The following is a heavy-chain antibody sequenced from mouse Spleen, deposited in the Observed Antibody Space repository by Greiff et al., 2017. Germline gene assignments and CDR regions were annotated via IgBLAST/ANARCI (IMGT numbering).Heavy chain of an antibody. Sequence: QVQLQQSDAELMKPGASVKVSCKASGYTFTSYWMHWVKQRPGQGLEWIGRIHPSDSDTNYNQKFKGKATLTVDKSSSTAYMQLSSLTSEDSAVYYCAIEGIFVTTVVAFYAMDYWGQGTSVTVSS. CDR3: AIEGIFVTTVVAFYAMDY. J-gene: IGHJ4*01. CDR2: IHPSDSDT. CDR1: GYTFTSYW. D-gene: IGHD1-1*01. V-gene: IGHV1-74*01.